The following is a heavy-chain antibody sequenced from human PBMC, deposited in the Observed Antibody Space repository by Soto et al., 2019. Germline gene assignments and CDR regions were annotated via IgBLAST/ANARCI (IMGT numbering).Heavy chain of an antibody. CDR2: INPEGTFT. V-gene: IGHV3-74*03. J-gene: IGHJ3*02. Sequence: EVQLVESGGGLVQPGGSPRLSCVASGYTFSRHWIHWVRQAPGQGLEGVSRINPEGTFTTYADSVRGRFTISRDNAKNTLYLEMNSLRAEDTAVYYCARPRSMSSSGFDIWGQGTMVTVSS. CDR3: ARPRSMSSSGFDI. D-gene: IGHD6-6*01. CDR1: GYTFSRHW.